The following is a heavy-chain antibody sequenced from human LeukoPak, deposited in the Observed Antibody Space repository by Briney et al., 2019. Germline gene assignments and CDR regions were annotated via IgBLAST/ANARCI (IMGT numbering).Heavy chain of an antibody. D-gene: IGHD3-22*01. CDR2: ITSTGSYT. CDR1: GFTFSSYN. CDR3: ARGAPQYYYDSSGYPY. J-gene: IGHJ4*02. V-gene: IGHV3-21*01. Sequence: PGGSLRLSCAASGFTFSSYNMNWVRQAPGKGLEWVSSITSTGSYTFYADSVKGRFTISRDNAKNSLYLQMNSLRAEDTAVYYCARGAPQYYYDSSGYPYWGQGTLVTVSS.